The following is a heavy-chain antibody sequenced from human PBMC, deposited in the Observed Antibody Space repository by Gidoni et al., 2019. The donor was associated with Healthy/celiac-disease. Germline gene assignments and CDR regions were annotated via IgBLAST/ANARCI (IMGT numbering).Heavy chain of an antibody. D-gene: IGHD4-4*01. V-gene: IGHV3-30*02. CDR3: AKVVGVSDYSNYVGYYYYMDV. CDR1: GFTFSSSG. J-gene: IGHJ6*03. CDR2: IRYDGSNK. Sequence: QVLLVASGGCVVQSGGSLRLSCAASGFTFSSSGMHWVREAPRQGLEWVAFIRYDGSNKYHADSVRGRFTISRDNSKNTLYLQMNSLRAEDTAVYYCAKVVGVSDYSNYVGYYYYMDVWGKGTTVTVSS.